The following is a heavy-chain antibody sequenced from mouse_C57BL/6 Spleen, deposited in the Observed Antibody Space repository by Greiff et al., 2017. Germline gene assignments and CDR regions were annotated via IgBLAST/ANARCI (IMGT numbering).Heavy chain of an antibody. D-gene: IGHD3-2*02. V-gene: IGHV2-6*01. J-gene: IGHJ4*01. CDR1: GFSLTSYG. Sequence: VKVVESGPGLVAPSQSLSITCTVSGFSLTSYGVDWVRQSPGKGLEWLGVIWGVGSTNYNSALKSRLSISKDNSKSQVFLEMHSLQTDDTAMYYCARQLRHYAMDYWGQGTSVTVSS. CDR2: IWGVGST. CDR3: ARQLRHYAMDY.